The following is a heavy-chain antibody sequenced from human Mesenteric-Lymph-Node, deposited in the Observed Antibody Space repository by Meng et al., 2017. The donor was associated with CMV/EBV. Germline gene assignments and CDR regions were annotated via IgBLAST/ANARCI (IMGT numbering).Heavy chain of an antibody. CDR3: AREVAKDYDFWSGYYTHTTLYGMDV. D-gene: IGHD3-3*01. CDR1: GLNVSSNY. CDR2: ISSGGRT. V-gene: IGHV3-53*01. Sequence: GGSLRLSCAASGLNVSSNYMSWVRQAPGKGLEWVSVISSGGRTNYADAVRGRFTISRDKSKNTLYLQMNSLRAEDTAVYYCAREVAKDYDFWSGYYTHTTLYGMDVWGQGTTVPSP. J-gene: IGHJ6*02.